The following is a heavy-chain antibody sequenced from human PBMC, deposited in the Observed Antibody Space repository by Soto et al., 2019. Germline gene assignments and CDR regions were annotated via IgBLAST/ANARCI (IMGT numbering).Heavy chain of an antibody. V-gene: IGHV3-30*03. CDR3: AREAAYSNHDSLYYYYGMDL. D-gene: IGHD4-4*01. CDR2: ISYDGSNE. Sequence: GGSLSLSCAASGFPFTYYGIHWVRQAPGKGLEWVALISYDGSNEYYADSVKGRFTISRDNAKNTLYLQMNSLRTEDTGVYYCAREAAYSNHDSLYYYYGMDLWGQGSTVTVSS. CDR1: GFPFTYYG. J-gene: IGHJ6*02.